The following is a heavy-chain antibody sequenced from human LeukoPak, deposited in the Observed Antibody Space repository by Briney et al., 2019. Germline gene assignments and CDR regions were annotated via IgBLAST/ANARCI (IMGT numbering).Heavy chain of an antibody. Sequence: GRSLRLSCAASGFTFSSYGMHWVRQAPGKGLEWVAVIWYDGSNKYYADSVKGRFTIPRDNSKNTLYLQMNSLRAEDTAVYYCARDLGYCSGGSCYGNHFDYWGQGTLVTVSS. CDR3: ARDLGYCSGGSCYGNHFDY. CDR2: IWYDGSNK. V-gene: IGHV3-33*01. J-gene: IGHJ4*02. D-gene: IGHD2-15*01. CDR1: GFTFSSYG.